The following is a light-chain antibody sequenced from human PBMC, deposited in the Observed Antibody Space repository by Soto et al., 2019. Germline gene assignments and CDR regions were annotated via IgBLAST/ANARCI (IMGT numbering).Light chain of an antibody. J-gene: IGKJ1*01. CDR1: QSVLYSSNNKNY. Sequence: DIVMTQSPDSLAVSLGERATINCKSSQSVLYSSNNKNYLAWFQQKPGQPPKVLIYWASTRESGVPDRFSGSGSGTDFTLTISSLQAEDAAVYYCHQYYTWPRTFGQGTKVEIK. CDR2: WAS. V-gene: IGKV4-1*01. CDR3: HQYYTWPRT.